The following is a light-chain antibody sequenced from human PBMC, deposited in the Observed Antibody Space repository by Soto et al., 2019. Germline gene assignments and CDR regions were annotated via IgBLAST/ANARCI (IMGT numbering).Light chain of an antibody. CDR2: DVS. J-gene: IGLJ1*01. Sequence: QCPPPTVRYVSGSRGQSFSISCPRPTRYVGGYNYVSWYQQHPGKAPNLMIYDVSKRPSLVPDHFSGSKSGTTASLTISGLQAEDEADYYCRLFAGSYTSSVFGTVTKVTVL. CDR3: RLFAGSYTSSV. V-gene: IGLV2-11*01. CDR1: TRYVGGYNY.